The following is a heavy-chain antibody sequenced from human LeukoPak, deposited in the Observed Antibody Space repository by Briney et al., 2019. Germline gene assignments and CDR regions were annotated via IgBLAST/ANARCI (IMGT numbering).Heavy chain of an antibody. CDR2: VYYGRSP. J-gene: IGHJ4*02. D-gene: IGHD6-25*01. CDR3: ARSSGTGTFSY. CDR1: GDSISRSTYY. Sequence: PSETLSLTCTVSGDSISRSTYYWAWIRQPPGKGLEWIGSVYYGRSPYFNPSLESRATISVDTSKNHFSLKMSSGTAADTAVYYCARSSGTGTFSYWGQGTLVTVSS. V-gene: IGHV4-39*02.